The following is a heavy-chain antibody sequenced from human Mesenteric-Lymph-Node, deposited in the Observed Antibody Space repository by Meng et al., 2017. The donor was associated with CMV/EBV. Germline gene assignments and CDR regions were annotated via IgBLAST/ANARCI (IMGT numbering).Heavy chain of an antibody. CDR1: GFNFRSHG. CDR2: IWYDGSNK. CDR3: TKDQAGYCTTTDCLTGTDY. J-gene: IGHJ4*02. Sequence: GGSLRLSCAASGFNFRSHGMHWVRQAPGKGLEWVAVIWYDGSNKYYADSVKGRFTISRDNSGNTLYLQMNSLRVEDTAVYYCTKDQAGYCTTTDCLTGTDYWGPGTLVTVSS. V-gene: IGHV3-33*06. D-gene: IGHD2-8*01.